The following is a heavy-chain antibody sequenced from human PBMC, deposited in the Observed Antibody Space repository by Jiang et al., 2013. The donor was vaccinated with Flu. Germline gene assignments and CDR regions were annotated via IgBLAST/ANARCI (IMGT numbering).Heavy chain of an antibody. Sequence: QLVESGGGVVQPGGSLRASCAVSGFTFNYYGMHWVRQAPGKGLEWVALIQYDGSNKYYADSVKGRFTISRDNSKNTLYLQMNSLRPEDTAVYYCAREVLGWGDYTADYYYGLDVWGQGTTVTVSS. J-gene: IGHJ6*02. CDR2: IQYDGSNK. CDR3: AREVLGWGDYTADYYYGLDV. CDR1: GFTFNYYG. D-gene: IGHD4-17*01. V-gene: IGHV3-30*02.